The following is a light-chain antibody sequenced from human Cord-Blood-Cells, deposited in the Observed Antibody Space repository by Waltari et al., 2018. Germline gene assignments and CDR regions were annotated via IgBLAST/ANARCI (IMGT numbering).Light chain of an antibody. V-gene: IGKV1-39*01. CDR1: QSISSY. Sequence: DIQMTQSPSSLSASVGDRVTITCRASQSISSYLNWYQQKPGKAPKLLIYAASSVQSGVPSRFSGSGSATDITITISSLQPEDVATYYCQQSYSTTWTFGQGTKVEIK. J-gene: IGKJ1*01. CDR3: QQSYSTTWT. CDR2: AAS.